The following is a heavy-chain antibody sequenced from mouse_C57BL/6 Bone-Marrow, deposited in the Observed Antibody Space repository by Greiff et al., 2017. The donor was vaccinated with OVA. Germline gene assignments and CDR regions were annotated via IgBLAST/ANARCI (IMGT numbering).Heavy chain of an antibody. J-gene: IGHJ1*03. CDR3: TRLRGWYFDV. V-gene: IGHV1-15*01. CDR2: IDPETGGT. Sequence: VKLLESGAELVRPGASVTLSCKASGYTFTDYEMHWVKQPPVHGLEWIGAIDPETGGTAYNQKFKGKAILTADKSSSTAYMELRSLTSEDSAVYYCTRLRGWYFDVWGTGTTVTVSS. CDR1: GYTFTDYE. D-gene: IGHD1-1*01.